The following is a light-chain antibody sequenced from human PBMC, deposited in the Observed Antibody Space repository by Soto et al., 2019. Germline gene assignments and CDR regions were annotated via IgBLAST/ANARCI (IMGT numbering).Light chain of an antibody. Sequence: DIQMTQSPSTLSASVGDRVTITCRASQSISYWLAWYQQKPGKAPKVLIYDASSLESGVPSRFSGSGSGTEFTLTISSLQPDDFATYYCQQYKSYWTFGQGTKVAIK. CDR3: QQYKSYWT. V-gene: IGKV1-5*01. CDR1: QSISYW. J-gene: IGKJ1*01. CDR2: DAS.